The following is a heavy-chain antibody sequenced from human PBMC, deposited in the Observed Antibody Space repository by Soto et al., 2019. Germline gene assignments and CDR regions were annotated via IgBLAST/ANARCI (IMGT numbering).Heavy chain of an antibody. CDR1: GFTFSSYG. CDR3: ARASQLWLPNEVYGMDV. Sequence: QVQLVESGGGVVQPGRSLRLSCAASGFTFSSYGMHWVRQAPGKGLEWVAVIWYDGSNKYYADSVKGRFTISRDNSKNTLDLQMNSLIAEDTAVYYCARASQLWLPNEVYGMDVWGQGTTVTVSS. D-gene: IGHD5-18*01. CDR2: IWYDGSNK. V-gene: IGHV3-33*01. J-gene: IGHJ6*02.